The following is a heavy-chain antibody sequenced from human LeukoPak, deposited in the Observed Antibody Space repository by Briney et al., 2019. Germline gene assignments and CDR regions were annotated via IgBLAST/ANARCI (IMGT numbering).Heavy chain of an antibody. CDR3: ARGVAARNGFDY. J-gene: IGHJ4*02. CDR2: IIPILGIA. D-gene: IGHD6-6*01. V-gene: IGHV1-69*04. Sequence: SVKVSCKASGGTLSSYAISWVRQAPGQGLEWMGRIIPILGIANYAQKFQGRVTITADKSTGTAYMELSSLRSEDTAVYYCARGVAARNGFDYWGQGTLVTVSS. CDR1: GGTLSSYA.